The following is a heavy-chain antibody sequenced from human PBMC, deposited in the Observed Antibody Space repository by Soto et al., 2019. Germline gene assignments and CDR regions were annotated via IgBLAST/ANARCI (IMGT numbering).Heavy chain of an antibody. CDR2: IYYSGST. CDR3: PSNSYGYICYGY. CDR1: GGSISSGDYY. D-gene: IGHD5-18*01. V-gene: IGHV4-30-4*01. J-gene: IGHJ4*01. Sequence: QVQLQESGPGLVKPSQTLSLTCTVSGGSISSGDYYWSWIRQPPGKGLEWIGYIYYSGSTYYNPSIKSRVTISGDTHKNQFSRKLSTVTAADTAVYSCPSNSYGYICYGYWGHGTVVTVSS.